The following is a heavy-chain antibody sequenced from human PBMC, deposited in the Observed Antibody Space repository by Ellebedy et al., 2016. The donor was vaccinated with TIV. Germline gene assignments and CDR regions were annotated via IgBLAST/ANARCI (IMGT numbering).Heavy chain of an antibody. J-gene: IGHJ4*02. D-gene: IGHD5-18*01. Sequence: MPSETLSLTCTVSGGSISSSSYYRGWIRPPPGKGLEWIGRIYYSGSTYYNPSLKRRVTISVDTSKNQFSLKLSSVTAADTAVYYCARQGYRGYSYGATYTPFDYWGQGTLVTVSS. CDR1: GGSISSSSYY. V-gene: IGHV4-39*01. CDR3: ARQGYRGYSYGATYTPFDY. CDR2: IYYSGST.